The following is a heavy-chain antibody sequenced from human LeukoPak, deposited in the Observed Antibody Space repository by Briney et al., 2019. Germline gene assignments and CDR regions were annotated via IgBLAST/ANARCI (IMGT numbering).Heavy chain of an antibody. J-gene: IGHJ3*02. D-gene: IGHD3-10*01. CDR3: AKVTRGPNSHYGSGTYYLGAFDI. CDR2: ISGTGRAT. CDR1: GFTFSSYA. V-gene: IGHV3-23*01. Sequence: PGGSLRLSCAASGFTFSSYAMSWVRQAPGKGLDWVSSISGTGRATYYADSVRGRFTISRDNSKNTLYLQMSSLRAEDTAVYYCAKVTRGPNSHYGSGTYYLGAFDIWGQGTMVTVST.